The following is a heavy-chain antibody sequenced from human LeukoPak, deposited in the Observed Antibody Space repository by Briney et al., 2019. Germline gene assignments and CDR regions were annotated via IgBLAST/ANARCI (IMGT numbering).Heavy chain of an antibody. CDR1: GYTFTNYF. CDR3: ARALSTMIVVDHFDY. V-gene: IGHV1-46*01. J-gene: IGHJ4*02. D-gene: IGHD3-22*01. Sequence: ASVKVSCKASGYTFTNYFLHWVRQAPGQGLEWMGMINPSGGSTSYAQKFQGRVTMTRDTSTSTVYMELSSLRSEDTAVYYCARALSTMIVVDHFDYWGQGTLVTVSS. CDR2: INPSGGST.